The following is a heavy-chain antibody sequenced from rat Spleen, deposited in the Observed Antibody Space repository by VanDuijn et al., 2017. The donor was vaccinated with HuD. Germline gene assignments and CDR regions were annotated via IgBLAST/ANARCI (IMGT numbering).Heavy chain of an antibody. CDR2: ISYSGST. D-gene: IGHD1-10*01. J-gene: IGHJ1*01. CDR3: ARYNIYWYFDF. V-gene: IGHV3-1*01. CDR1: GYSIPSNY. Sequence: EVQLQESGPGLVKPSQSLSLTCSVTGYSIPSNYWGWIRKFPGNKMEWMGYISYSGSTSYNPSLKSRISITRDTSKNQFFLQLNSLTTEDTATYYCARYNIYWYFDFWGPGTMVTVSS.